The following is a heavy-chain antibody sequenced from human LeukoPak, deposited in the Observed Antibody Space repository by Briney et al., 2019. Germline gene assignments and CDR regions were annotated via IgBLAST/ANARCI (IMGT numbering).Heavy chain of an antibody. CDR3: TTDGSGYYYGSGSNY. CDR2: IKSKTDDGPT. D-gene: IGHD3-10*01. CDR1: GFTFSNYW. J-gene: IGHJ4*02. Sequence: PGGSLRLSCAVSGFTFSNYWMSWVRQAPGKGLEWVGRIKSKTDDGPTDYAAPVKGRFTISRDDSKATLYLQMNSLKIEDTGVYYCTTDGSGYYYGSGSNYWGQGTLVTVSS. V-gene: IGHV3-15*01.